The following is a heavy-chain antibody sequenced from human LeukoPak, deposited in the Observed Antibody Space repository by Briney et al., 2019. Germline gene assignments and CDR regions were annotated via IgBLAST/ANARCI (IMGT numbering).Heavy chain of an antibody. Sequence: ASVKVSCKASGYTFTGYYMHWVRQAPGQGLEWMGWINPNSGGTNYAQKFQGRVTMTRDTSISTAYMELSRLRSDDTAVYYCARDAPRTSGWYFFDYWGQGTLVTVSS. J-gene: IGHJ4*02. D-gene: IGHD6-19*01. CDR2: INPNSGGT. CDR1: GYTFTGYY. CDR3: ARDAPRTSGWYFFDY. V-gene: IGHV1-2*02.